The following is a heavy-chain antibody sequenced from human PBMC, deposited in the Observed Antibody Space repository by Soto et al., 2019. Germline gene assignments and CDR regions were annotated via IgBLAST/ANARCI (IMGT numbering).Heavy chain of an antibody. D-gene: IGHD6-25*01. J-gene: IGHJ4*02. V-gene: IGHV3-23*01. Sequence: GGSLRLSCAASGFTLSSNAISWVRQAPGKGLEWVSVISGSGGTTHYADSVKGRFTISRDNSKNTLSLQMNSLRAEDTAVYYCAKTGGYPYYLDYCGKGTLVSVSS. CDR3: AKTGGYPYYLDY. CDR2: ISGSGGTT. CDR1: GFTLSSNA.